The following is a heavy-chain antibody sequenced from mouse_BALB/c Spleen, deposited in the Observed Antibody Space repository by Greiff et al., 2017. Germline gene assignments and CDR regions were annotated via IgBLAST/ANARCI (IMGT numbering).Heavy chain of an antibody. D-gene: IGHD1-2*01. CDR1: GYSITSDYA. CDR3: ARETITRYFDV. V-gene: IGHV3-2*02. Sequence: EVQLVESGPGLVKPSQSLSLTCTVTGYSITSDYAWNWIRQFPGNKLEWMGYISYSGSTSYNPSLKSRISITRDTSKNQFFLQLNSVTTEDTATYYCARETITRYFDVWGAGTTVTVSS. J-gene: IGHJ1*01. CDR2: ISYSGST.